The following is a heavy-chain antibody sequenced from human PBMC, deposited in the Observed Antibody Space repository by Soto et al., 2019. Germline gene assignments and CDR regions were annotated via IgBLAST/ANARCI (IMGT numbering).Heavy chain of an antibody. CDR3: ARAADCSSTSCYTWGYYYYYYMDV. V-gene: IGHV4-59*01. CDR1: GGSISSYY. Sequence: LSLTCTVSGGSISSYYWSWIRQPPGKGLEWIGYIYYSGSTNYNPSLKSRVTISVDTSKNQFSLKLSSVTAADTAVYYCARAADCSSTSCYTWGYYYYYYMDVWGKGTTVTVSS. J-gene: IGHJ6*03. D-gene: IGHD2-2*02. CDR2: IYYSGST.